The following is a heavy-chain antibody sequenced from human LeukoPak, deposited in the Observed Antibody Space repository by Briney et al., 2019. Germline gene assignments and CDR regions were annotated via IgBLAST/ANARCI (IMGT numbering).Heavy chain of an antibody. CDR1: GGSISIYY. CDR2: IYYSGST. J-gene: IGHJ6*03. V-gene: IGHV4-59*01. Sequence: SETLSLTXTVSGGSISIYYWSWIGQPPGKGLEWIGYIYYSGSTNYNPSLKSRVTISVDTSKNQFSLKLSSVTAADTAVYYCASPHQLGSYYYYYMDVWGKGTTVTVSS. CDR3: ASPHQLGSYYYYYMDV. D-gene: IGHD3-10*01.